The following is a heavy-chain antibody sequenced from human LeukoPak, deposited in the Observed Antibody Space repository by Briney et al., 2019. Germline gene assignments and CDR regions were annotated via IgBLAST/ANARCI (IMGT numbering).Heavy chain of an antibody. D-gene: IGHD5-18*01. CDR3: ARSSRIQLWPEDY. CDR1: GFTFSSYG. J-gene: IGHJ4*02. CDR2: ISYDGSNK. V-gene: IGHV3-30*03. Sequence: GGSLRLSCAASGFTFSSYGMHWVRQAPGKGLEWLAVISYDGSNKYYADSVKGRFTISRDNSKNTLYLQMNSLRAEDTAVYYCARSSRIQLWPEDYWGQGTLVTVSS.